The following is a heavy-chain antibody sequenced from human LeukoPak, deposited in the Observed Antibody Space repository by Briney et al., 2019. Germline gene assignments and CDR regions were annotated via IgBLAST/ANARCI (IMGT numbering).Heavy chain of an antibody. CDR3: ARHYSTSSSDY. CDR1: GYSFTSYW. Sequence: GESLKISCKGSGYSFTSYWIGWVRQMPGEGLEWMGIIYPGDSDTRYSPSFQGQVSISADKSISTAYLQWSSLKASDTAMYYCARHYSTSSSDYWGQGTLVTVSS. CDR2: IYPGDSDT. D-gene: IGHD6-6*01. J-gene: IGHJ4*02. V-gene: IGHV5-51*01.